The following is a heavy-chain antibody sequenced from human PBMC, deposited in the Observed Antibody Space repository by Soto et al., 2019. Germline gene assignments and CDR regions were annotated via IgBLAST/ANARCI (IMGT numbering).Heavy chain of an antibody. J-gene: IGHJ6*02. CDR3: AREVVVITKGMDV. CDR1: GGSISRGDYY. D-gene: IGHD3-22*01. CDR2: IYYSGST. V-gene: IGHV4-30-4*01. Sequence: SETLSLTCTVSGGSISRGDYYLRWIRPPPGKGLEWIGYIYYSGSTYYNPSLKSRVTISVDTSKNQFSLKLSSVTAADTAVYYCAREVVVITKGMDVWGQGTTVTVSS.